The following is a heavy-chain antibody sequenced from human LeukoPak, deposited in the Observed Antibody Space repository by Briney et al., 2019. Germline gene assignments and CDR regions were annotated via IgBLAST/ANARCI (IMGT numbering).Heavy chain of an antibody. Sequence: PGGSLRLSCAASGFAFSSYSMNWVRQAPGKGLEWVSSISSSSSYIYYADSVKGRFTISRDNAKNSLYLQMNSLRAEDTAVYYCARGSVGGGDCHWGQGTLVTVSS. CDR1: GFAFSSYS. CDR3: ARGSVGGGDCH. D-gene: IGHD2-21*02. V-gene: IGHV3-21*01. J-gene: IGHJ4*02. CDR2: ISSSSSYI.